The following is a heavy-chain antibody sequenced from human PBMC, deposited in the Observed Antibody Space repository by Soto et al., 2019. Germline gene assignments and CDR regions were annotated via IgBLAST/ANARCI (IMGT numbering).Heavy chain of an antibody. Sequence: PGGSLRLSCAASGFTFSSYWMSWVRQAPGKGLEWVANIKQDGSEKYYVDSVKGRFTISRDNAKNSLYLQMNSLRAEDTAVYYCARDQRYYGSGSYYNFIDYWGQGTPVTVSS. V-gene: IGHV3-7*01. J-gene: IGHJ4*02. CDR2: IKQDGSEK. CDR3: ARDQRYYGSGSYYNFIDY. D-gene: IGHD3-10*01. CDR1: GFTFSSYW.